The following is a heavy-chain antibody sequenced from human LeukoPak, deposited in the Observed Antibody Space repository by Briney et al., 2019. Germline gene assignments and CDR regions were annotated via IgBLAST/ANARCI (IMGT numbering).Heavy chain of an antibody. Sequence: SQTLSLTCSVSGGSIYGSGWHWSWLRQPPGKGLEWIGYIYHSGGTYISPPLTSRVSISVDRFNNQFFLYLNYATDADTAVYYCARGPIGGVVLGTALGYFDPWGQGTLVTVSS. CDR3: ARGPIGGVVLGTALGYFDP. D-gene: IGHD2-21*02. CDR1: GGSIYGSGWH. J-gene: IGHJ5*02. V-gene: IGHV4-30-2*01. CDR2: IYHSGGT.